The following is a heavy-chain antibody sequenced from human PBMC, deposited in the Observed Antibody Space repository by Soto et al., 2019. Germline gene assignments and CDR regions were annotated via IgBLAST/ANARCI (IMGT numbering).Heavy chain of an antibody. CDR1: GGSISSSNW. CDR3: ARGKLLWFGEFPPGMDV. D-gene: IGHD3-10*01. J-gene: IGHJ6*02. V-gene: IGHV4-4*02. CDR2: IYHSGST. Sequence: SETLSLTCAVSGGSISSSNWWSWVRQPPGKGLEWIGEIYHSGSTNYNPSLKSRVTISVDKSKNQFSLKLSSVTAADTAVYYCARGKLLWFGEFPPGMDVWGQGTTVTVSS.